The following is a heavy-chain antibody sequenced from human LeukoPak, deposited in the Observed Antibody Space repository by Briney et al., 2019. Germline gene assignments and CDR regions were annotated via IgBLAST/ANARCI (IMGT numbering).Heavy chain of an antibody. CDR3: AREGGPNPNRLYSFDY. V-gene: IGHV1-46*01. Sequence: ASVKVSCKASGYTFTTYYIHWVRRAPGQGLEWMGIINPSGGTTVYAQNFQGRVTMTRDTSTSTVYMELSSLRSEDTAVYYCAREGGPNPNRLYSFDYWGQGTLVTVSS. J-gene: IGHJ4*02. D-gene: IGHD1-14*01. CDR1: GYTFTTYY. CDR2: INPSGGTT.